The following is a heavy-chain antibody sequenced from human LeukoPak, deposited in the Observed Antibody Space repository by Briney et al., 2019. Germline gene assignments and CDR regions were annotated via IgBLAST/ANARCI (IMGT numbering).Heavy chain of an antibody. CDR2: IHHSGDT. Sequence: SETLSLICTVSGGSISSSYWLWIRQPPGKGLQWIGYIHHSGDTNSNPSLKNLVTISIDTSRKQVSLKLKSVTAADTAVYYCARRGEKSGSARGWYFDVWGRGSLITVSS. D-gene: IGHD5-12*01. CDR1: GGSISSSY. CDR3: ARRGEKSGSARGWYFDV. V-gene: IGHV4-59*08. J-gene: IGHJ2*01.